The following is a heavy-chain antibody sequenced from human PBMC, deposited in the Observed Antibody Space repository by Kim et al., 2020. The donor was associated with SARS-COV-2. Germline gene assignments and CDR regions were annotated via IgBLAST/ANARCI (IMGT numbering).Heavy chain of an antibody. J-gene: IGHJ5*02. Sequence: GSWRCRFTIARDNAKTTLYLQMNRLRAEDTAVYYCARDPRRSSGWYWFDPWGQGTLVTVSS. V-gene: IGHV3-74*01. CDR3: ARDPRRSSGWYWFDP. D-gene: IGHD6-19*01.